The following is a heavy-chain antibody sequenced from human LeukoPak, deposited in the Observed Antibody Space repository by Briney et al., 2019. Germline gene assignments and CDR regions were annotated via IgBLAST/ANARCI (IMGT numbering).Heavy chain of an antibody. CDR1: GFTFSSYA. J-gene: IGHJ4*02. V-gene: IGHV3-23*01. Sequence: GGSLRLYCAASGFTFSSYAMSKVRKAPGQGLEWVSPISGSGGSTYYADSVKGRFTISRDNSKNTLYLQMNCLRAEDTAVYYCAKGYCSSTSCYAFDYWGQGTLVTVSS. CDR3: AKGYCSSTSCYAFDY. D-gene: IGHD2-2*01. CDR2: ISGSGGST.